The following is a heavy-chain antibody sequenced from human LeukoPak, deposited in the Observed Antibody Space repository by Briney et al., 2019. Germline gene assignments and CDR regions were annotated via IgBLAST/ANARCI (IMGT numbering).Heavy chain of an antibody. CDR3: ARINCSSTSCYRGDYFDY. Sequence: SETLSLTCTVSSGSISTSNYYWGWVRQPPGKALEWIGNIFYSGSTYYSPSLKSRVTISLDTSRNQFSLKLSSVTAADTAVYYCARINCSSTSCYRGDYFDYWGQGTLVTVSS. V-gene: IGHV4-39*01. CDR2: IFYSGST. CDR1: SGSISTSNYY. D-gene: IGHD2-2*01. J-gene: IGHJ4*02.